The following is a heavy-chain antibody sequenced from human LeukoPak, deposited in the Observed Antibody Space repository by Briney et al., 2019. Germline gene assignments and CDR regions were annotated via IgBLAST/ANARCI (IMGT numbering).Heavy chain of an antibody. V-gene: IGHV3-11*01. CDR3: AREAALRYFDWLHDY. J-gene: IGHJ4*02. CDR1: GFTFSDYY. CDR2: ISSSGSTI. D-gene: IGHD3-9*01. Sequence: GWSLRLSCAASGFTFSDYYMSWIRQAPGKGLEWVSYISSSGSTIYYADSVKGRFTISRDNAKNSLYLQMNSLRAEDTAVYYCAREAALRYFDWLHDYWGQGTLVTVSS.